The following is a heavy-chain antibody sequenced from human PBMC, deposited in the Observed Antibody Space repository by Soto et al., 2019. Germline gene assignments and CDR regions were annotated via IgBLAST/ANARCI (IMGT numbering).Heavy chain of an antibody. V-gene: IGHV3-43*01. CDR3: AKFGWGCSCTESPASDI. J-gene: IGHJ3*02. CDR1: GFPFDDYS. CDR2: ISWDGADT. Sequence: GGSLRLSCAASGFPFDDYSMNWVRQVPGKGLEWVSLISWDGADTYYADSVKGRFTVSRDNSKNSLYLQMNSLTTEDTALYSCAKFGWGCSCTESPASDIRGQRTMVTVS. D-gene: IGHD2-15*01.